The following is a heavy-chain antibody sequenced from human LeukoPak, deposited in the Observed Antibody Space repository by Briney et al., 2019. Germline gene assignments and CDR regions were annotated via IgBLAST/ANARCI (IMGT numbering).Heavy chain of an antibody. J-gene: IGHJ4*02. D-gene: IGHD1-26*01. CDR1: GFTFNSYA. CDR2: ISGSGGGT. CDR3: AKDLGRYRNNYFDY. Sequence: GGSPRLSCAASGFTFNSYAMSWVRQAPEKGREGVATISGSGGGTYYADSVKGRFTISRDDSKNTLYLQMNSLRAEDTAVYYCAKDLGRYRNNYFDYWGQGTLVTVSS. V-gene: IGHV3-23*01.